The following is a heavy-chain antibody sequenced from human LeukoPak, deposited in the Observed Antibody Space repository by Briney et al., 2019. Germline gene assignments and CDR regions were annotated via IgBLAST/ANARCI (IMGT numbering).Heavy chain of an antibody. CDR1: GGSISSSSYY. D-gene: IGHD3-22*01. CDR3: ARGDYYDSSGYYPRGFDY. J-gene: IGHJ4*02. Sequence: SETLSLTCTVSGGSISSSSYYWGWIRQPPGKGLEWIGRIYTSGSTNYNPSLKSRVTMSVDTSKNQFSLKLSSVTAADTAVYYCARGDYYDSSGYYPRGFDYWGQGTLVTVSS. V-gene: IGHV4-39*07. CDR2: IYTSGST.